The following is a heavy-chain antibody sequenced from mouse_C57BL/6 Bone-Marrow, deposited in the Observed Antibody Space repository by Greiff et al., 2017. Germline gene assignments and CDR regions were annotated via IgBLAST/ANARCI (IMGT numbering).Heavy chain of an antibody. Sequence: QVQLQQSGAELARPGASVKLSCKASGYTFTSYGISWVKQRTGQGLEWIGEIDPRSGNTYYNEKFKGKATLTADKSSSTAYMELRSLTSEDSAVYFCARWGYCYYYAMDYWGQGTSVTVSS. CDR2: IDPRSGNT. CDR3: ARWGYCYYYAMDY. CDR1: GYTFTSYG. V-gene: IGHV1-81*01. D-gene: IGHD2-3*01. J-gene: IGHJ4*01.